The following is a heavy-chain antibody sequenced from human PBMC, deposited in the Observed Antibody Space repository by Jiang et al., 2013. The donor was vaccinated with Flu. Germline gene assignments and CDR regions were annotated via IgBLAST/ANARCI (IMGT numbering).Heavy chain of an antibody. CDR1: GGSFSGYY. Sequence: LLKPSETLSLTCAVYGGSFSGYYWSWIRQPPGKGLEWIGEINHSGSTNYNPSLKSRVTISVDTSKNQFSLKLSSVTAADTAVYYCARMRITMVRGGPKKLYYYYGMDVWGKGPRSPSP. D-gene: IGHD3-10*01. V-gene: IGHV4-34*01. CDR3: ARMRITMVRGGPKKLYYYYGMDV. CDR2: INHSGST. J-gene: IGHJ6*01.